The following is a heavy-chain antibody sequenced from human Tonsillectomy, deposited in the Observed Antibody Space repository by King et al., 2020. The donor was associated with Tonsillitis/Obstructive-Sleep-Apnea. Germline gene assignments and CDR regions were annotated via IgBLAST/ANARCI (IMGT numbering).Heavy chain of an antibody. V-gene: IGHV3-33*01. J-gene: IGHJ4*02. Sequence: VQLVESGGGVVQPGRSLRLSCAASGFTFSSYGMHWVRQAPGKGLEWVAVIWYDGSNKYYADSVKGRFTISRDNSKNTRYLQINSLRAEDTAVYYCARHGTSGSFDYWGQGTLVTVSS. D-gene: IGHD1-26*01. CDR3: ARHGTSGSFDY. CDR2: IWYDGSNK. CDR1: GFTFSSYG.